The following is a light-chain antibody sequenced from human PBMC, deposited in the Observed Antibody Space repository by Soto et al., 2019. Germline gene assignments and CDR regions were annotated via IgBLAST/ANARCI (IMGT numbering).Light chain of an antibody. CDR3: QHYNSYSEA. CDR1: QSISSW. Sequence: DIQMTQSPSTLSASVVDGVTITFLASQSISSWLAWYQQKPGKAPKVLIFDASSLESGVPSRFSGSGSATEFTLTISSLQPDDFATYYCQHYNSYSEAFGQGTKVDI. J-gene: IGKJ1*01. CDR2: DAS. V-gene: IGKV1-5*01.